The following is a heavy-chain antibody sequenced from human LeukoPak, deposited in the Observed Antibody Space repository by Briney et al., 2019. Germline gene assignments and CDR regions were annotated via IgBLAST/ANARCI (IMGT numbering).Heavy chain of an antibody. Sequence: PSETLSLTCAVYGGSFSGYYWSWIRQPPGKGLEWIGEINHSGSTNYNPSLKSRVTISVDTSKNQFSLKLSSVTAADTAVYYCARQGSGWYEEIDYWGQGTLVTVSS. D-gene: IGHD6-19*01. CDR2: INHSGST. V-gene: IGHV4-34*01. CDR3: ARQGSGWYEEIDY. CDR1: GGSFSGYY. J-gene: IGHJ4*02.